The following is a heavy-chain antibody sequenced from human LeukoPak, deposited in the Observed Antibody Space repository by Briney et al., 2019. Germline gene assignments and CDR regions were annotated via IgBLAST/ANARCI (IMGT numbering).Heavy chain of an antibody. CDR2: IIPILGIA. D-gene: IGHD4-11*01. J-gene: IGHJ5*02. CDR3: ARALWYMTTVTYNWFDH. Sequence: SVKVSFKASGGPFSSYTISWVRPAPGQGGEWMGRIIPILGIANETQKFQGRVTITADKSTSTAYMELSSLRSEDTAVYYCARALWYMTTVTYNWFDHWGQGTLVTVSS. CDR1: GGPFSSYT. V-gene: IGHV1-69*02.